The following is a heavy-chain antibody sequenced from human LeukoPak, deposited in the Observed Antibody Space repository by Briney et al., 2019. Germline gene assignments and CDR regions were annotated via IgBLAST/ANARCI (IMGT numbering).Heavy chain of an antibody. Sequence: SGPTLVKPTQTLTLTCTFSGFSLSTGGVGVGWIRQPPGKALEWLALIYWNDDKRYRPSLWTRLTITKDTSKNQVVLIMTNMDPVDTATYFCAHGLDYGDYFDYWGQGTLVTVSS. V-gene: IGHV2-5*01. D-gene: IGHD4-17*01. J-gene: IGHJ4*02. CDR2: IYWNDDK. CDR3: AHGLDYGDYFDY. CDR1: GFSLSTGGVG.